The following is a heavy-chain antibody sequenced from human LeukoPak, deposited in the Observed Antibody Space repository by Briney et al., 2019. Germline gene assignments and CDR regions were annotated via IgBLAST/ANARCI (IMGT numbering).Heavy chain of an antibody. J-gene: IGHJ5*02. CDR2: ISYDRSNK. CDR1: GFTFSSYG. CDR3: AKDATAGYSSGCSA. Sequence: GGSLRLSCAASGFTFSSYGMHWVRQAPGKGLEWVAVISYDRSNKYYADSVKGRFTISRDNSKNTLYLQMNSLRAEDTAVYYCAKDATAGYSSGCSAWGQGTLVTVSS. D-gene: IGHD6-19*01. V-gene: IGHV3-30*18.